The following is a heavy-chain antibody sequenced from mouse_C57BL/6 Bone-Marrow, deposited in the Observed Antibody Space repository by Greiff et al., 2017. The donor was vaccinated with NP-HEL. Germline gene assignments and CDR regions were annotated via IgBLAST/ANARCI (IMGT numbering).Heavy chain of an antibody. V-gene: IGHV3-6*01. Sequence: EVKLQESGPGLVKPSQSLSLTCSVTGYSITSGYYWNWIRQFPGNKLEWMGYISYDGSNNYNPSLKNRISITRDTSKNQFFLKLHSVTTEDTATYYCATPITTVVAHWYFDVWGTGTTVTVSS. D-gene: IGHD1-1*01. J-gene: IGHJ1*03. CDR3: ATPITTVVAHWYFDV. CDR1: GYSITSGYY. CDR2: ISYDGSN.